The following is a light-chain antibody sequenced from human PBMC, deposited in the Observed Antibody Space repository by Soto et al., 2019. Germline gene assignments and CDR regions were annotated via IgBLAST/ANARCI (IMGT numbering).Light chain of an antibody. CDR3: QQYGSSPLT. CDR2: GAS. V-gene: IGKV3-20*01. Sequence: EIVLTQSPGTLSLSPGERATLSCRASQSVSSSYLAWYQQKPGQAPSLLIYGASRRATGFPDRFSGSGSGTDFTLTISRLEPEDFAVYYCQQYGSSPLTFGGGTKVEIK. CDR1: QSVSSSY. J-gene: IGKJ4*01.